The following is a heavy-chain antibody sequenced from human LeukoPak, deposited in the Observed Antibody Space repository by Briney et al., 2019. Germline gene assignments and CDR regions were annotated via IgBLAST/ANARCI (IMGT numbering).Heavy chain of an antibody. D-gene: IGHD3-10*01. CDR3: AREGTGSGTTDYYYYYGMDM. CDR1: GFPLSRYW. Sequence: GGSLRLSCAASGFPLSRYWMHWVRHVPGKGQVWVSRINSDESITTYADSVKGRFTISRDNAKNTVYLQMNSLRAEDTAVYYCAREGTGSGTTDYYYYYGMDMWGQGTTVTVSS. J-gene: IGHJ6*02. V-gene: IGHV3-74*01. CDR2: INSDESIT.